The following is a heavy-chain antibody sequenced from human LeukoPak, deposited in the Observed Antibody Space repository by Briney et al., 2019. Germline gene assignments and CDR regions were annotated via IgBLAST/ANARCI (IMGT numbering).Heavy chain of an antibody. D-gene: IGHD2-2*01. Sequence: ASVKVSCKASGYTFTGYYMHWVRQAPGQGLEWRGWINPNSGGTNYAQKFQGWVTMTRDTSISTAYMELSRLRSDDTAVYYCARDGPTLGYCGSTSCQSGMDVWGKGTTVTVSS. CDR3: ARDGPTLGYCGSTSCQSGMDV. J-gene: IGHJ6*04. V-gene: IGHV1-2*04. CDR2: INPNSGGT. CDR1: GYTFTGYY.